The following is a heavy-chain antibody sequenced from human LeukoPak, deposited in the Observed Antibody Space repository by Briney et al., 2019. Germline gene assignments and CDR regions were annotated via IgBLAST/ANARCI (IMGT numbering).Heavy chain of an antibody. V-gene: IGHV3-23*01. CDR1: GFIFDRYG. J-gene: IGHJ4*02. D-gene: IGHD3-22*01. Sequence: GGSLRLSCAASGFIFDRYGMTWVRQAPGEGLKWVSSISDSGSHTYYADSVKGRFTVSRDNSKNTVYVQMNSLRAEDTAIYYCGKQESSGSYPYYFDYWGQGTLVTVSS. CDR3: GKQESSGSYPYYFDY. CDR2: ISDSGSHT.